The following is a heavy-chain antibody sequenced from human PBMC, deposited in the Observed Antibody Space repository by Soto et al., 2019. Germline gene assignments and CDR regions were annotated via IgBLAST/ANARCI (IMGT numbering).Heavy chain of an antibody. CDR1: GFSFDDFW. V-gene: IGHV3-74*01. J-gene: IGHJ3*01. CDR2: IKRDGTLT. D-gene: IGHD3-16*01. CDR3: ARDPWGPFVFDV. Sequence: GGSLRLSCVASGFSFDDFWMHWVRQVTGKGLEWVSRIKRDGTLTAYAGSVKGRFTISRDYAKNTVELEMHSLRVEDTGVYYCARDPWGPFVFDVWGPGTRVTVS.